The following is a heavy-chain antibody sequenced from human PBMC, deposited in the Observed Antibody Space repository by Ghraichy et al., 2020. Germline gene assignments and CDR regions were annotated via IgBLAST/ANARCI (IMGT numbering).Heavy chain of an antibody. Sequence: LSLTCAASGFTVSSNYMSWVRQAPGKGLEWVSVIYSGGSTYYADSVKGRFTISRDNSKNTLYLQMNSLRAEDTAVYYCARESSIAVAGHDAFDIWGQGTMVTVSS. CDR3: ARESSIAVAGHDAFDI. J-gene: IGHJ3*02. V-gene: IGHV3-53*01. D-gene: IGHD6-19*01. CDR1: GFTVSSNY. CDR2: IYSGGST.